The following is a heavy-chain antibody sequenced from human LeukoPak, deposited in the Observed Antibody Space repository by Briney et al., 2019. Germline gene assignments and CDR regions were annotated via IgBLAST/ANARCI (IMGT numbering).Heavy chain of an antibody. CDR2: IKQDGREK. D-gene: IGHD6-13*01. CDR3: ARKSNSWSQDIYFDS. Sequence: GGSLRLSCAASGFTFTNYWMSWVRQAPGKGLEWVANIKQDGREKYFVDSVKGRFTISRDNAKNSVYLQMNNLRPEDTAVYFCARKSNSWSQDIYFDSWGQGTLVTVSS. J-gene: IGHJ4*02. CDR1: GFTFTNYW. V-gene: IGHV3-7*01.